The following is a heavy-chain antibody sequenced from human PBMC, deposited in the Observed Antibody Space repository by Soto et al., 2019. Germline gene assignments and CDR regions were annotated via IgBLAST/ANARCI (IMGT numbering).Heavy chain of an antibody. J-gene: IGHJ1*01. D-gene: IGHD6-13*01. CDR2: ISGYNGNT. CDR3: ARERDDSSWSSVEYLQY. V-gene: IGHV1-18*01. Sequence: ASVKVSCKASGYTFSNYGISWVRQAPGQGLEWMGWISGYNGNTNYAQKFQGRVIMTTDTSTSTVFMELRSLSSDDTAVCYCARERDDSSWSSVEYLQYWGQGTLVTV. CDR1: GYTFSNYG.